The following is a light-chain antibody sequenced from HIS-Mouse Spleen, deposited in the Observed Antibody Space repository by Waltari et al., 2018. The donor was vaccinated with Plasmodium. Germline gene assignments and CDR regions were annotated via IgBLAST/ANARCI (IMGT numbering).Light chain of an antibody. CDR2: NVS. CDR3: SSYTSSSTLV. V-gene: IGLV2-14*03. Sequence: QSALTQPASVSGSPGQSITIPCTGTSSDVGGYNAVSWYQQPPGKAPKLMIYNVSNRPSGVSNRFSGSKSGNTASLTISGLQAEDEADYYCSSYTSSSTLVFGGGTKLTVL. CDR1: SSDVGGYNA. J-gene: IGLJ2*01.